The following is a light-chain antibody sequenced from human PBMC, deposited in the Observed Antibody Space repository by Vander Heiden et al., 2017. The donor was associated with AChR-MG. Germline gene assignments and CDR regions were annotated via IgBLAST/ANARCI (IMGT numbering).Light chain of an antibody. Sequence: DIQMTQSPSTLSASVGDRLTITCRASQSISTWLAWYQQKPGRAPKLLIYRASTLESGVPSRFSGSGSGTQFTLTISSLQPDDFATYYCQQFSSYLLTFGGGTKVEIK. CDR3: QQFSSYLLT. CDR2: RAS. J-gene: IGKJ4*01. V-gene: IGKV1-5*03. CDR1: QSISTW.